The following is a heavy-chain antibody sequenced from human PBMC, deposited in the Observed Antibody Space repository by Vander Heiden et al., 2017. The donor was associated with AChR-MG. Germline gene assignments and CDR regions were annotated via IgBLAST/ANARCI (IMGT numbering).Heavy chain of an antibody. V-gene: IGHV3-9*01. CDR3: AKDPGDFWSGTCEY. CDR1: GFTFDDYA. J-gene: IGHJ4*02. D-gene: IGHD3-3*01. Sequence: EVQLVESGGGLVQPGRSLRLSCAASGFTFDDYAMHWVRQAPGKGLEWVSGISWNSGSIGYADSVKGRFTISRDNAKNSLYLQMNSLRAEDTALYYCAKDPGDFWSGTCEYWVQGTLGTVSS. CDR2: ISWNSGSI.